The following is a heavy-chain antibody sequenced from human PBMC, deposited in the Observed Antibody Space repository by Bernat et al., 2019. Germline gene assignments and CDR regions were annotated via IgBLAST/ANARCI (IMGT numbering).Heavy chain of an antibody. CDR2: ISGSGGST. J-gene: IGHJ5*02. V-gene: IGHV3-23*01. Sequence: EVQLLESGGGLVQPGGSLRLSCAASGFTFSSYAMSWVRQAPGKGLEWVSAISGSGGSTYYADAVKGRFTISRDNSKNTLYLQMNSLRDEDTAVYYCAKDGGRIWGSYRGNWFDPWGQGTLVTVSS. CDR1: GFTFSSYA. CDR3: AKDGGRIWGSYRGNWFDP. D-gene: IGHD3-16*02.